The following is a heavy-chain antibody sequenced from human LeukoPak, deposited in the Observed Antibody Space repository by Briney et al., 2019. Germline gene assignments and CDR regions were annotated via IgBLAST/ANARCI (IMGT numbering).Heavy chain of an antibody. Sequence: ASVTVSCKASGCTFTSYGISWVRQAPGQGREWMGWISAYNGNTNYAQKLQGRVNITTDTSTSTAYMELRSLRSDDTAVYYYARVVTIFGVVITSFDYWGQGTLVTVSS. D-gene: IGHD3-3*01. J-gene: IGHJ4*02. CDR1: GCTFTSYG. CDR3: ARVVTIFGVVITSFDY. CDR2: ISAYNGNT. V-gene: IGHV1-18*01.